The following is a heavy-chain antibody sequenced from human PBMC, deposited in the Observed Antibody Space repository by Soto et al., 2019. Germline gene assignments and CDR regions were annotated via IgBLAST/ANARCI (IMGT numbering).Heavy chain of an antibody. CDR1: SGSISSSNW. J-gene: IGHJ4*02. D-gene: IGHD3-10*01. V-gene: IGHV4-4*02. CDR2: IYHSGST. CDR3: ATTSQGAYGSGSYYFDY. Sequence: QVQLQESGPGLVKPSGTLSLTCAVSSGSISSSNWWSWDRQPPGKGLEWIGEIYHSGSTNYNPSLKSRVTISVDKSKNQFSLKLSSVTAADTAVYYCATTSQGAYGSGSYYFDYWGQGTLVTVSS.